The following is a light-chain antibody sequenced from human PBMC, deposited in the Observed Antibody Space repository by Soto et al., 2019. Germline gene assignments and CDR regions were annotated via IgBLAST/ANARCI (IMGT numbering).Light chain of an antibody. CDR2: KAS. J-gene: IGKJ1*01. Sequence: DIQMTQSPSTLSASVGDRVTITCRASQNIYSWLAWNQQKPGKAPKLLLYKASNLESGVPSRFSGSGSGTEFTLTISSLQPDDLATYYCQQYHSFPWTFGQGTQVAIK. CDR1: QNIYSW. CDR3: QQYHSFPWT. V-gene: IGKV1-5*03.